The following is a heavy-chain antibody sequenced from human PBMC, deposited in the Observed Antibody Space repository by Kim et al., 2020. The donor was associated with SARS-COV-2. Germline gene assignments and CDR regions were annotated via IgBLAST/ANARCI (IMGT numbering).Heavy chain of an antibody. J-gene: IGHJ3*02. V-gene: IGHV3-74*01. D-gene: IGHD1-26*01. CDR2: T. Sequence: TTYAESVKDRFTISRDNAKNTLYLQMNSLRAEDTAVYYCATGSYFSAFDIWGQGTMLTVST. CDR3: ATGSYFSAFDI.